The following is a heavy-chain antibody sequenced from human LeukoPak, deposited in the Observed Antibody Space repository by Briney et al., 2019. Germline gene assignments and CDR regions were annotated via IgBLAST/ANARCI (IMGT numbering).Heavy chain of an antibody. CDR3: ARSPLYYDILTGYFTFDY. J-gene: IGHJ4*02. Sequence: ASVKVSCKASGYTFTSYAMNWVRQAPGQGLEWMGWINPNSGGTNYAQKFQGRVTMTRDTAISTAYMELSRLRSDDTAVYYCARSPLYYDILTGYFTFDYWGQGTLVTVSS. V-gene: IGHV1-2*02. CDR2: INPNSGGT. CDR1: GYTFTSYA. D-gene: IGHD3-9*01.